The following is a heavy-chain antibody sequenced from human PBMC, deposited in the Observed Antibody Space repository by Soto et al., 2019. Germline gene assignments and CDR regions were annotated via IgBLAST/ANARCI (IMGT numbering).Heavy chain of an antibody. CDR3: VSQRTTVPTQAYFDY. CDR1: GGSVTNSSYY. J-gene: IGHJ4*02. CDR2: VYYRGRS. D-gene: IGHD4-17*01. V-gene: IGHV4-39*01. Sequence: TLSLTCTVSGGSVTNSSYYWGWIRQSPGKGLEWIGSVYYRGRSYSKSSVKSRVTISVDTSKNRFSLSLNSVTASDTAVYFCVSQRTTVPTQAYFDYWGPGALVTVS.